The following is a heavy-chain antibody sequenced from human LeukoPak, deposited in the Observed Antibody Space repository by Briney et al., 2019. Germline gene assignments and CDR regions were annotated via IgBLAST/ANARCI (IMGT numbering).Heavy chain of an antibody. V-gene: IGHV1-69*01. CDR1: GGTFSSYA. Sequence: GASVKVSCKASGGTFSSYAISWVRQAPGQGLEWMGGIIPIFGTANYAQKFQGRVTITADESTSTAYMELSSLRSEDTAVYYCAREYQLLGTVYNYFDPWGQGTLVTVSS. J-gene: IGHJ5*02. CDR2: IIPIFGTA. D-gene: IGHD2-2*01. CDR3: AREYQLLGTVYNYFDP.